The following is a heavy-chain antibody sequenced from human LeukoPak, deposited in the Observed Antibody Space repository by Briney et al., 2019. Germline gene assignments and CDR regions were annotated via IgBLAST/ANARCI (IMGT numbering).Heavy chain of an antibody. D-gene: IGHD6-6*01. CDR3: ARGVGYSSSGFRPWFDP. Sequence: ASVKVSCMASGYTFTSYYMHWVRQAPGQGLEWMGIINPSGGSTSYAQKFQGRVTMTRDTSTSTVYMELSSLRSEDTAVYYCARGVGYSSSGFRPWFDPWGQGTLVIVSS. V-gene: IGHV1-46*01. CDR2: INPSGGST. J-gene: IGHJ5*02. CDR1: GYTFTSYY.